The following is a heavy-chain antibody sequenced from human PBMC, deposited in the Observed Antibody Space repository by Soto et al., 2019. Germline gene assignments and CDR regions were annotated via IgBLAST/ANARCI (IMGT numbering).Heavy chain of an antibody. J-gene: IGHJ5*02. CDR3: ARDRPNYDSAWPHWFDP. V-gene: IGHV1-18*01. Sequence: QVQLVQSGAEVKKPGASVKVSCKASGYTFTSYGISWVRQAPGQGLEWMGWISAYNGNTNYAQKRQGRVTMTTDTATSTAYKELRSQRSDDTAVYYCARDRPNYDSAWPHWFDPWGQGTLVTVSS. CDR2: ISAYNGNT. CDR1: GYTFTSYG. D-gene: IGHD3-3*01.